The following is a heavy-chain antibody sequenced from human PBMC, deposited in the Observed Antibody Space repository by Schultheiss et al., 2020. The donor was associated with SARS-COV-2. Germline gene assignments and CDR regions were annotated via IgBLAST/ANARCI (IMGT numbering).Heavy chain of an antibody. D-gene: IGHD3-10*01. V-gene: IGHV4-39*01. CDR3: ARLRVAPGNWFDP. J-gene: IGHJ5*02. CDR2: IYYSGST. Sequence: SETLSLTCTVSGGSISSSSYYWGWIRQPPGKGLEWIGGIYYSGSTYYSPSLKSRVTISVDTSKNQFSLKLSSVTAADTAVYYCARLRVAPGNWFDPWGQGTLVTVSS. CDR1: GGSISSSSYY.